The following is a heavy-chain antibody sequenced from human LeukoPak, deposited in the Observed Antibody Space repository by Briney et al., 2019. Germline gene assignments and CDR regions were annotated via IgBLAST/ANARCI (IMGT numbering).Heavy chain of an antibody. V-gene: IGHV1-2*02. D-gene: IGHD2-2*01. Sequence: ASVKVSCKASGYTFTGYYMHWVRQAPGQGLEWMGWINPNSGGTNYAQKFQGRVTMTRDTSISTAYMELSRLRSDDTAVYYCARLVVPAANSLAGDMDVWGKGTTVTVSS. CDR1: GYTFTGYY. J-gene: IGHJ6*03. CDR2: INPNSGGT. CDR3: ARLVVPAANSLAGDMDV.